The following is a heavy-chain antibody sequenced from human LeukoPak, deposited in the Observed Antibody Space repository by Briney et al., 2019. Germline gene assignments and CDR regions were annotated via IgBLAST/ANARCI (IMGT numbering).Heavy chain of an antibody. Sequence: PGGSLRLSCLASGYTFSSYSINCVRQAPGKGLEWVSSISVRSNYIYYADSVRGRFRISRDDARDSLYLQMNSLRAEDTAVYYCVRLRRNSDTSGFYYYYDFWGQGTLVTVSS. CDR2: ISVRSNYI. CDR1: GYTFSSYS. CDR3: VRLRRNSDTSGFYYYYDF. V-gene: IGHV3-21*01. D-gene: IGHD3-22*01. J-gene: IGHJ4*02.